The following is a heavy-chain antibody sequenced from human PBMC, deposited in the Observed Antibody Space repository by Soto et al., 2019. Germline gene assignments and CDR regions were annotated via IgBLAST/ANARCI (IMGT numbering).Heavy chain of an antibody. D-gene: IGHD5-12*01. J-gene: IGHJ4*02. CDR1: GYTFTGYY. Sequence: QVQLVQSGAEVKKPGASVKVSCKASGYTFTGYYMHWVRQAPGQGLEWMGWINPNSGGTNYAQKCQGRVTMTRDTSISTAYMELSRLRSDDTAVYYCARVDLWLRLPFDYWGQGTLVTVSS. CDR2: INPNSGGT. V-gene: IGHV1-2*02. CDR3: ARVDLWLRLPFDY.